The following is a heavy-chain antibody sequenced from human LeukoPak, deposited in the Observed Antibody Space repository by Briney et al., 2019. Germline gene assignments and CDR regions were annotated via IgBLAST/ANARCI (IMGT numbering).Heavy chain of an antibody. CDR1: GFTFTSYA. D-gene: IGHD3-3*01. Sequence: PGGSLRLSCAASGFTFTSYAMSWVRQAPGKGLEWDSGISGSGGSTYYADSVKGRFTISRDNSKNTLYLQMNSLRAEDTAVYYCAKAPDYDFWSGYSPYYFDYWGQGTLVTVSS. CDR3: AKAPDYDFWSGYSPYYFDY. J-gene: IGHJ4*02. V-gene: IGHV3-23*01. CDR2: ISGSGGST.